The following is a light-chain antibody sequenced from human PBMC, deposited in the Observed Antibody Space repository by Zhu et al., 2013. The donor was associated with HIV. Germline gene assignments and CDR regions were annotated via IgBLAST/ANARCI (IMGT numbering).Light chain of an antibody. CDR2: GAS. V-gene: IGKV3-20*01. Sequence: EIVLTQSPATLSLSPGERATLSCRASQTVKNNFLAWYQHKVGQAPRLLIHGASSRATDIPDRFSGSGSATDFTLTISRLEPEDFAIYYCHQYGMSPLTFGGGTKVEIK. J-gene: IGKJ4*01. CDR3: HQYGMSPLT. CDR1: QTVKNNF.